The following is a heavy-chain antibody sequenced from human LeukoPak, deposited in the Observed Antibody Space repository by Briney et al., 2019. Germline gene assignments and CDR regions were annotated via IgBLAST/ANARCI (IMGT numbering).Heavy chain of an antibody. CDR3: ARVGSRGYCSGGSCLGDAFDI. CDR2: IKQDGSEK. Sequence: TGGSLRLSCAASGVTFSIYWMSWVRQAPGKGLEWVANIKQDGSEKYYVDSVKGRFTISRDNAKNSLYLQMNSLRAENTAVYYSARVGSRGYCSGGSCLGDAFDIWGQGTMVTVSS. V-gene: IGHV3-7*05. J-gene: IGHJ3*02. CDR1: GVTFSIYW. D-gene: IGHD2-15*01.